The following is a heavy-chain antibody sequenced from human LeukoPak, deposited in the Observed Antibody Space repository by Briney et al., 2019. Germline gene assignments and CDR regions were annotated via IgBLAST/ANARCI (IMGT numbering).Heavy chain of an antibody. D-gene: IGHD2-8*02. CDR1: GFTFSTYT. CDR3: AKWQATSGPPED. J-gene: IGHJ4*02. CDR2: IGGGGEST. V-gene: IGHV3-23*01. Sequence: GGSLRLSCAASGFTFSTYTMSWIRQAPGKGLEWVSPIGGGGESTDYADAGKGRCTMSRAFSRNKLYLQITSLRAEDTAVYYCAKWQATSGPPEDWGQGTLVTVSS.